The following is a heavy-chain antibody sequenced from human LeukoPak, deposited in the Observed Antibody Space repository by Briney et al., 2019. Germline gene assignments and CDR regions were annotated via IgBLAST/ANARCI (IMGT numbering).Heavy chain of an antibody. J-gene: IGHJ5*02. Sequence: PSETLSLTCTVSGGSISSSSYYWGWIRQPPGKGLEWIGSIYYSGSTYYNPSLKSRVTISVDTSKNQFSLKLSSVTAADTAVYYCAHMWGDLMYNWFDPWGQGTLVTVSS. CDR1: GGSISSSSYY. D-gene: IGHD3-10*02. CDR2: IYYSGST. CDR3: AHMWGDLMYNWFDP. V-gene: IGHV4-39*07.